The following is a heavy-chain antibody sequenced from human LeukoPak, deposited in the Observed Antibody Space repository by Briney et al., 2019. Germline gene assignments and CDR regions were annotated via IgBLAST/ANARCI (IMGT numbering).Heavy chain of an antibody. J-gene: IGHJ4*02. D-gene: IGHD7-27*01. V-gene: IGHV3-23*01. CDR2: ISGSGGNT. CDR1: GFSFNNYA. CDR3: ANKWGSAFDY. Sequence: PGGSLRLSCAASGFSFNNYAMSWFRQAPGKGLEWVSEISGSGGNTDYADSVKGRFTISGDNSRDTLYLQMNSLRADDTAIYYCANKWGSAFDYWGQGTLVTVSS.